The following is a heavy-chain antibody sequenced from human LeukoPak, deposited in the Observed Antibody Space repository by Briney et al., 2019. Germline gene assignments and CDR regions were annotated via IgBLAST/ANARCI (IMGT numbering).Heavy chain of an antibody. V-gene: IGHV1-69*05. J-gene: IGHJ4*02. Sequence: SVKVSCKASGGTFSSYAISWVRQAPGQGLEWRGGIIPIFGTANYAQKFQCRVTITTDESTSTAYMELSSLRSEDTAVYYCARGDVDTAMVFDYWGQGTLVTVSS. CDR1: GGTFSSYA. D-gene: IGHD5-18*01. CDR2: IIPIFGTA. CDR3: ARGDVDTAMVFDY.